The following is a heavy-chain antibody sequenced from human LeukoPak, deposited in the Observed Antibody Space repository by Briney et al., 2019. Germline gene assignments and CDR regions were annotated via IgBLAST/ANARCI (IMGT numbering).Heavy chain of an antibody. V-gene: IGHV4-39*01. CDR2: IYYSGST. Sequence: SETLSLTCTVSGGSISSSSYYWGWIRQPPGKGLEWIGSIYYSGSTYYNPSLKSRVTISVDTSKNQFSLKLSSVTAADTAVYYCARQVAMIVVVTSGYGYWGQGTLVTVSS. D-gene: IGHD3-22*01. CDR3: ARQVAMIVVVTSGYGY. J-gene: IGHJ4*02. CDR1: GGSISSSSYY.